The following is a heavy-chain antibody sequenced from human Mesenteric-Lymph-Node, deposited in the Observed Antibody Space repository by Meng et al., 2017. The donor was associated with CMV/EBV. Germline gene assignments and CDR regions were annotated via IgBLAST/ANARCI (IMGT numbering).Heavy chain of an antibody. CDR3: AREEGLEDAFDI. CDR2: IIPIFGTA. CDR1: GGPFSSFS. D-gene: IGHD1-1*01. J-gene: IGHJ3*02. V-gene: IGHV1-69*06. Sequence: ASGGPFSSFSICWVRPAPGQELEWVGGIIPIFGTANYAQKFQGKVTIPADKSTSTAYMELSSLRSEDTAVYYCAREEGLEDAFDIWGQGTMVTVSS.